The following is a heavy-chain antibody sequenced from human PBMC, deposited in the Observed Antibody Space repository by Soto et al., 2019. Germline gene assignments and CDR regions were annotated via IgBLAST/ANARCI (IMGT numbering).Heavy chain of an antibody. Sequence: ASVKVSCKASGYIFTDYYMHWVRQAPGQGLEWMGWISAYNGNTNYAQKLQGRVTMTTDTSTSTVYMELSSLRSEDTAVYYCARDPDSGYDWGGLDYWGQGTLVTVSS. CDR3: ARDPDSGYDWGGLDY. J-gene: IGHJ4*02. CDR1: GYIFTDYY. CDR2: ISAYNGNT. D-gene: IGHD5-12*01. V-gene: IGHV1-18*04.